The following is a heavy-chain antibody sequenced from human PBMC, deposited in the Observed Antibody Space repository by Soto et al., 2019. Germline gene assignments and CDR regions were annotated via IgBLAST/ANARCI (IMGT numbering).Heavy chain of an antibody. Sequence: LRLSCAASGFTFSSYEMNWARQAPGQGLEWVSYISDSGGTVYYADSVKGRFTVSRDNAQNSVYLQMNSLRTEDTAVYYCARDLLHYDFWSGYSAYFYYGMDVWGPGTTVTVSS. CDR1: GFTFSSYE. J-gene: IGHJ6*02. CDR3: ARDLLHYDFWSGYSAYFYYGMDV. CDR2: ISDSGGTV. D-gene: IGHD3-3*01. V-gene: IGHV3-48*03.